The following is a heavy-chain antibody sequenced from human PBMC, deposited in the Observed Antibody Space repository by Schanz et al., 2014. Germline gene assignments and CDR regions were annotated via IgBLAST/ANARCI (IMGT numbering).Heavy chain of an antibody. CDR2: INPSGGGT. V-gene: IGHV1-46*01. CDR1: GGTFSTYT. CDR3: ARVSMEFERGKSYYYYMDV. Sequence: QVQLVQSGAEVKKPGSSVKVSCKASGGTFSTYTISWVRQAPGQGLEWMGMINPSGGGTSYALRFQDRVTVTRDTSRSTVYMELSSLRSEDTAVYYCARVSMEFERGKSYYYYMDVWGRGTTVTVSS. J-gene: IGHJ6*03. D-gene: IGHD3-10*01.